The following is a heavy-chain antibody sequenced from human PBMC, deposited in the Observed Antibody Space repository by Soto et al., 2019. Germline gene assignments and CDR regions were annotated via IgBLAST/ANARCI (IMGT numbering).Heavy chain of an antibody. Sequence: QVQLVQSGAEVKKPGASVKVSCKASGYTFTSYDINWVRQATGQGLEWMGWMNPNSGNTGYAQKFQGRVTMTRNTSISTAYMELSSLRSEATTVYYCARGRYSSSWYWRYCMDVWGQGTTVTVSS. J-gene: IGHJ6*02. D-gene: IGHD6-13*01. V-gene: IGHV1-8*01. CDR3: ARGRYSSSWYWRYCMDV. CDR1: GYTFTSYD. CDR2: MNPNSGNT.